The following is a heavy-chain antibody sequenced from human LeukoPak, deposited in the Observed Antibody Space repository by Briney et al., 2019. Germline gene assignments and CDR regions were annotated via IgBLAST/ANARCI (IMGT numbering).Heavy chain of an antibody. CDR2: IYYSGST. CDR3: ARAHVQWLVPRWFDP. V-gene: IGHV4-59*01. J-gene: IGHJ5*02. CDR1: GGSISSYY. D-gene: IGHD6-19*01. Sequence: SETLSLTCTVSGGSISSYYWSWIRQPPGKGLEWIGHIYYSGSTNYNPSLKSRVTISVDTSKNQFSLKLSSVTAADTAVYYCARAHVQWLVPRWFDPWGQGTLVTVSS.